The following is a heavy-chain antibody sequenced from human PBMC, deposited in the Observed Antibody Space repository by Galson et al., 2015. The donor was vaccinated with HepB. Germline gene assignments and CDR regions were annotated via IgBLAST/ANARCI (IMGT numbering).Heavy chain of an antibody. D-gene: IGHD7-27*01. CDR1: GFTFSSYA. J-gene: IGHJ6*03. V-gene: IGHV3-23*01. Sequence: SLRLSCAASGFTFSSYAMSWVRQAPGKGLEWVSAISGSGGSTYYADSVKGRFTISRDNSKNTLYLQMNSLRAEDTAVYYCATSTGAHYYYYYMDVWGKGTTVTVSS. CDR2: ISGSGGST. CDR3: ATSTGAHYYYYYMDV.